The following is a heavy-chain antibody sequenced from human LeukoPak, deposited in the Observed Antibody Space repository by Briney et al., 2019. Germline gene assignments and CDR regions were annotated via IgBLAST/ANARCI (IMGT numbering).Heavy chain of an antibody. CDR1: GGSISSSSYY. CDR2: IYYSGST. CDR3: ARELYYYDSSGSSLVAFDI. D-gene: IGHD3-22*01. V-gene: IGHV4-39*02. Sequence: KTSETLSLTCTVSGGSISSSSYYWGWIRQPPGKGLEWIGSIYYSGSTYYNPSLKSRVTISVDTSKNQFSLKLSSVTAADTAVYYCARELYYYDSSGSSLVAFDIWGQGTMVTVSS. J-gene: IGHJ3*02.